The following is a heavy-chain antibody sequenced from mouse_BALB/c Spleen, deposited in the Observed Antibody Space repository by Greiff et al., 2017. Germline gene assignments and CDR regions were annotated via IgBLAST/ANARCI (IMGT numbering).Heavy chain of an antibody. D-gene: IGHD1-1*01. Sequence: EVQGVESGGGLVKPGGSLKLSCAASGFTFSDYYMYWVRQTPEKRLEWVATISDGGSYTYYPDSVKGRFTISRDNAKNNLYLQMSSLKSEDTAMYYCAREGYGSSYAYWGQGTTLTVSS. CDR2: ISDGGSYT. CDR3: AREGYGSSYAY. CDR1: GFTFSDYY. V-gene: IGHV5-4*02. J-gene: IGHJ2*01.